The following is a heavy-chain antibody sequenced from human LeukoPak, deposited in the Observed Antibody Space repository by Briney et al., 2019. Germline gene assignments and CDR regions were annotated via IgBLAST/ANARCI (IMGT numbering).Heavy chain of an antibody. V-gene: IGHV4-59*11. J-gene: IGHJ4*02. D-gene: IGHD2-8*02. CDR3: ARDSLATTGISFHY. CDR2: INYSGAT. Sequence: SETLSLTCRVSGGSISRHHWSWIRQPPGKGLEWIGYINYSGATNYNPSLKSRVTISVDTSKNLVSLKLNSVTAADTARYYCARDSLATTGISFHYWGQGTLVAVSS. CDR1: GGSISRHH.